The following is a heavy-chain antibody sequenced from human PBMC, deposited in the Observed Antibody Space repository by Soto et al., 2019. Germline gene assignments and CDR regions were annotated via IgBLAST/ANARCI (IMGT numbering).Heavy chain of an antibody. CDR3: ARHRQWELPTIDY. Sequence: QLQLQESGPGLVKPSETLSLTCTVSGGSISSSSYYWGWIRQPPGKGLEWIGSIYYSGSTYYNPSLKSRVTISVDTSKNQFSLKLSSVTAADTAVYYCARHRQWELPTIDYWGQGTLVTVSS. D-gene: IGHD1-26*01. J-gene: IGHJ4*02. CDR1: GGSISSSSYY. V-gene: IGHV4-39*01. CDR2: IYYSGST.